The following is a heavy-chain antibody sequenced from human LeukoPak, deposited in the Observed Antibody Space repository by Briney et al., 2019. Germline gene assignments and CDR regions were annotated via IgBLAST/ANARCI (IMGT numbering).Heavy chain of an antibody. Sequence: SETLSLTCTVSGGFISSSSYYWGWIRQPPGKGLEWIASIHYSGNTYYNTSLKSRVTISVDTSKNQFSLKLSSVTAADTAVYYCAREVGTTKYFDYWGQGTLVTVSS. CDR2: IHYSGNT. CDR3: AREVGTTKYFDY. D-gene: IGHD1-26*01. V-gene: IGHV4-39*02. J-gene: IGHJ4*02. CDR1: GGFISSSSYY.